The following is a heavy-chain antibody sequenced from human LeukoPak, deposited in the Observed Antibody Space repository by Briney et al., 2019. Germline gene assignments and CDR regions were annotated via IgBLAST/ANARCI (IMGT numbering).Heavy chain of an antibody. D-gene: IGHD2-2*01. CDR1: GFTFDDYA. CDR3: ARDMTYCSSTSCPFDY. CDR2: ISWNSGSL. Sequence: AGGSLRLSCAASGFTFDDYAMHWVRQAPGKGLEWVSGISWNSGSLDYADSVKGRFTISRDNSKNTLYLQMNSLRAEDTAVYYCARDMTYCSSTSCPFDYWGQGTLVTVSS. V-gene: IGHV3-9*01. J-gene: IGHJ4*02.